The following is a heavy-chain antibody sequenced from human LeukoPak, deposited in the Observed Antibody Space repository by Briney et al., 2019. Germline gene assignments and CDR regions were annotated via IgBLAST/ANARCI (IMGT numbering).Heavy chain of an antibody. CDR1: GFTFSGYD. Sequence: GGSLRLSCAASGFTFSGYDMHWVRQAPGKGLEWVAFIRYDASNKYYTDSVKGRFTISRDNSKNTLYLQMNSLRPEDTAVYYCAKASAIDYWGQGTLVTVST. V-gene: IGHV3-30*02. CDR2: IRYDASNK. CDR3: AKASAIDY. J-gene: IGHJ4*02.